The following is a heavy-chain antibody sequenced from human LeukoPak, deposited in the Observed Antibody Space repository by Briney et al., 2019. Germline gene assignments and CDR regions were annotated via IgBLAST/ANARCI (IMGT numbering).Heavy chain of an antibody. D-gene: IGHD3-10*01. CDR1: GFTFSNAW. Sequence: GGSLRLSCAASGFTFSNAWMSWVRQAPGKGLEWVANIKQDGSEKYYVDSVKGRFTISRDNAKNSLYLQMNSLRAEDTAVYYCARVLLWFGELLYEEYYFDYWGQGTLVTVSS. J-gene: IGHJ4*02. CDR2: IKQDGSEK. CDR3: ARVLLWFGELLYEEYYFDY. V-gene: IGHV3-7*01.